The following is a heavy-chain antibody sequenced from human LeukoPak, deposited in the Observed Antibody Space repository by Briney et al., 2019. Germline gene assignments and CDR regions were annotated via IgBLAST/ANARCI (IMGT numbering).Heavy chain of an antibody. CDR2: MWYDGSNK. CDR1: GFTFSNYD. J-gene: IGHJ4*02. CDR3: AKGATSYYEGRGYYLEY. Sequence: PGRSLRLSCAASGFTFSNYDIHWVRQAPGKGLEWVAVMWYDGSNKYYADSVKGRFTISRDNSENTLYLQMNSLRAEDTAVYHCAKGATSYYEGRGYYLEYWGQGTLVTVSS. D-gene: IGHD3-22*01. V-gene: IGHV3-33*03.